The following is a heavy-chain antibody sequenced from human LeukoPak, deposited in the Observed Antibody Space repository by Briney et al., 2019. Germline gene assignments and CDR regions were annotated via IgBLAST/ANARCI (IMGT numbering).Heavy chain of an antibody. V-gene: IGHV3-53*01. CDR1: GFTFSSNY. CDR3: ARAAYSSSSPFYYYYYMDV. J-gene: IGHJ6*03. Sequence: GGSLRLSCAASGFTFSSNYMSWVRQAPGKGLEWVSVIYSGGSTYYADSVKGRFTISRDNSKNTMYLQMNSLRAEDTAVYYCARAAYSSSSPFYYYYYMDVWGKGTTVTVSS. CDR2: IYSGGST. D-gene: IGHD6-6*01.